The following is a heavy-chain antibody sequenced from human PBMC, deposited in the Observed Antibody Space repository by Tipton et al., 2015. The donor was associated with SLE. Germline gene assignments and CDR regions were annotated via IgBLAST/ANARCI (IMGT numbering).Heavy chain of an antibody. Sequence: TLSLTCAVSGDSISGRNWWNWVRQPPGKGLEWIAEIYHNGAANYSPSLKSRVTISVDKSKNKFSLELNSVTAADTAVYYCRYTSAPWIDDSWGQGTLVTVSS. J-gene: IGHJ4*02. D-gene: IGHD6-25*01. CDR3: RYTSAPWIDDS. CDR1: GDSISGRNW. V-gene: IGHV4-4*02. CDR2: IYHNGAA.